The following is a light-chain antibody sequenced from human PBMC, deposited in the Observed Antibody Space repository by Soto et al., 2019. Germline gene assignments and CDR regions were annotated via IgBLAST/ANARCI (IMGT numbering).Light chain of an antibody. CDR2: DVS. CDR3: SSFTTTNTYV. J-gene: IGLJ1*01. CDR1: SSDVGTHNF. Sequence: QSALTQPASVSGSPGQSIAMSCTGTSSDVGTHNFVSWYQQHPGKAPTLIIYDVSNRPSGVSDRFFGSKSGNTASLTISGLQAEDEADYYCSSFTTTNTYVFGTGTKLTVL. V-gene: IGLV2-14*03.